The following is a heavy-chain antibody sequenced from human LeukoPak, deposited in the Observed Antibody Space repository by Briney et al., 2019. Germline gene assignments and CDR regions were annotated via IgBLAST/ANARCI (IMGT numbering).Heavy chain of an antibody. V-gene: IGHV4-30-2*01. CDR3: ARERNGMDV. CDR1: GGSISSGGYS. Sequence: PSQTLSLTCVVSGGSISSGGYSWSSIRRPPGKGLEWIGYIYHSGSTYYNPSLKSRVTISVDKSKNQFSLKLTSVTAADTAVYYCARERNGMDVWGQGTTVTVSS. J-gene: IGHJ6*02. CDR2: IYHSGST.